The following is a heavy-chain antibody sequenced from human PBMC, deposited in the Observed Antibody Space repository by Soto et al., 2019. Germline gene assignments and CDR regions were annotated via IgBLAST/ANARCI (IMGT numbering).Heavy chain of an antibody. Sequence: GGSLRLSCAASGFTFSSYAMSWVRQAPGKGLEWVSAISGSGGSTYYADSVKGRFTISRDNSKNTLYLQMNSLRAEDTAVYYCAKDFGGGNSWDYYYGMDVWGQGTTVTVSS. CDR2: ISGSGGST. J-gene: IGHJ6*02. CDR1: GFTFSSYA. D-gene: IGHD2-21*02. CDR3: AKDFGGGNSWDYYYGMDV. V-gene: IGHV3-23*01.